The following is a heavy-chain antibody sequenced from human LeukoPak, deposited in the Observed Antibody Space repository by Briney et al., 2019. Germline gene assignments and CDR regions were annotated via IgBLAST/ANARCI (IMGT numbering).Heavy chain of an antibody. J-gene: IGHJ4*02. CDR1: GGSISSYY. CDR2: IYYSGST. D-gene: IGHD1-14*01. V-gene: IGHV4-59*01. CDR3: ARTGGYPYYFDY. Sequence: PSETLSLTCTVSGGSISSYYWSWIRQPPGKGLEWIGYIYYSGSTNYSPSLKSRVTISVDTSKNQFSLKLSSVTAADTAVYYCARTGGYPYYFDYWGQGTLVTVSS.